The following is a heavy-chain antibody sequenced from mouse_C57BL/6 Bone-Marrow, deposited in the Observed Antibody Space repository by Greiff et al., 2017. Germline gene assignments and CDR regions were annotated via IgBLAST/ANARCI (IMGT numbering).Heavy chain of an antibody. CDR2: IYPSDSET. D-gene: IGHD1-1*01. Sequence: QVQLQQSGAELVRPGSSVKLSCKASGYTFTSYWMDWVKQRPGQGLEWIGNIYPSDSETYYNQKLKDKVTLSVDKSSSTAYMKLSSLTSEDSAVYYCARRGSVALDYWGQGTTLTVSS. V-gene: IGHV1-61*01. CDR3: ARRGSVALDY. J-gene: IGHJ2*01. CDR1: GYTFTSYW.